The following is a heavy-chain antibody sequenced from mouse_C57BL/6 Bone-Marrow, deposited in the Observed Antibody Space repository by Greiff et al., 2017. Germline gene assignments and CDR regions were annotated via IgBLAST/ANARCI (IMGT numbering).Heavy chain of an antibody. CDR3: ARGDYSYIDY. V-gene: IGHV1-81*01. CDR1: GYTFTSYG. D-gene: IGHD1-1*01. Sequence: VKLQESGAELARPGASVKLSCKASGYTFTSYGISWVKQRTGQGLEWIGEIYPRSGNTYYNEKFKGKATLTADKSSSTAYMELRSLTSEDSAVYFCARGDYSYIDYWGQGTTLTVSS. CDR2: IYPRSGNT. J-gene: IGHJ2*01.